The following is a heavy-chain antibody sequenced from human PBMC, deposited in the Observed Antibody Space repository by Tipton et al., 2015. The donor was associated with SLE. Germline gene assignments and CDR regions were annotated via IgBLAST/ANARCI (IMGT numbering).Heavy chain of an antibody. V-gene: IGHV3-43D*04. Sequence: GSLRLSCAASGFTFDDYAMHWVRQAPGKGLEWVSLISWDGGSTYYADSVEGRFTISRDNSKNTLYLQMNSLRAEDTAVYYCANIVTRGAFDIWGQGTMVTVSS. CDR3: ANIVTRGAFDI. D-gene: IGHD2-2*01. CDR1: GFTFDDYA. J-gene: IGHJ3*02. CDR2: ISWDGGST.